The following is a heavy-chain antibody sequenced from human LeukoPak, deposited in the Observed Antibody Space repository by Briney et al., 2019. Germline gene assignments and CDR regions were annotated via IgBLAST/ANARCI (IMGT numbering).Heavy chain of an antibody. CDR2: ISSSSSTI. J-gene: IGHJ6*03. D-gene: IGHD3-3*01. V-gene: IGHV3-48*04. Sequence: GGSLRLSCAASGFTFSSYSMNWVRQAPGKGLEWVSYISSSSSTIYYADSVKGRFTISRDNAKNSLYLQMNSLRAEDTAVYYCARVPPLSSYDFWSGYYGGYYYMDVWGKGTTVTVSS. CDR3: ARVPPLSSYDFWSGYYGGYYYMDV. CDR1: GFTFSSYS.